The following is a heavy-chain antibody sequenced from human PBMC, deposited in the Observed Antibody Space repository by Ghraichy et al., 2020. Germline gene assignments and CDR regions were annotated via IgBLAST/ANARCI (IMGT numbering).Heavy chain of an antibody. J-gene: IGHJ4*02. D-gene: IGHD3-3*01. V-gene: IGHV4-39*01. CDR3: TRAYYNYWSGPPDS. CDR2: IYYTGTT. CDR1: GDSITNSDYY. Sequence: SETLSLTCTVSGDSITNSDYYWGWFRQPPGKGLEYLASIYYTGTTYHNPSLKSRITVSVDTSKNQISLKMSSVTAADTAVYYCTRAYYNYWSGPPDSWGQRTLVTVSS.